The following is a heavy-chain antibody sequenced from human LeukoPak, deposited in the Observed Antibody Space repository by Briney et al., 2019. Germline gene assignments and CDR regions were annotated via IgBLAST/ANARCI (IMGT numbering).Heavy chain of an antibody. V-gene: IGHV3-23*01. D-gene: IGHD4-11*01. CDR1: GFTFSSYA. CDR2: ISVSGDNT. Sequence: GGSLRLSCAASGFTFSSYAMSWVRQAPGKGLEWVSAISVSGDNTHYADSVKGRFTISRDNSKNTLYLQMHSLRAEDTAVYYCAKAYNSNWYYFDYWGQGTLVAVSS. J-gene: IGHJ4*02. CDR3: AKAYNSNWYYFDY.